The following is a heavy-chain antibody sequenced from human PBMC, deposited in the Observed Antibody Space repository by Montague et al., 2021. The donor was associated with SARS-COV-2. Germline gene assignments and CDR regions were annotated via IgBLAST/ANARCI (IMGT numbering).Heavy chain of an antibody. V-gene: IGHV3-53*04. J-gene: IGHJ6*02. CDR3: AREGQIGWYDPWYYYGMDV. Sequence: SLRLSCAASGFTVSSNYMGWVRQAPGKGLEWVSVIYSGGSTYYADSVKGRFTISRHNSKNTLYLQMNSLRAEDTAVYYCAREGQIGWYDPWYYYGMDVWGQGTTVTVSS. D-gene: IGHD6-19*01. CDR2: IYSGGST. CDR1: GFTVSSNY.